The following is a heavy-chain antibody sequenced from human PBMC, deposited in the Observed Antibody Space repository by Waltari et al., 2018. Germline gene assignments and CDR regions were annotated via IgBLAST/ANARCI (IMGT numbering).Heavy chain of an antibody. CDR2: NIPILEIA. CDR1: VGTFSSYA. CDR3: AIEPHALAAAGRTAFDI. V-gene: IGHV1-69*04. J-gene: IGHJ3*02. D-gene: IGHD6-13*01. Sequence: QVQLVQSGAEVKKPGSSVKVSCKASVGTFSSYAISWVRQAPGQGLEWMGRNIPILEIANYAQKCQGRVTSTADESTSTAYMELSSLRSEDTAVYYCAIEPHALAAAGRTAFDIWGQGTMVTVSS.